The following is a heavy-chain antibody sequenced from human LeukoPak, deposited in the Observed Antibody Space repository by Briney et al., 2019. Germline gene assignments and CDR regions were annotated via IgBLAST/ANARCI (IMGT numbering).Heavy chain of an antibody. Sequence: GGSLRLPCAASGFTFDDYAMHWVRQAPGKGLEWVSLISWDGGSTYYADSVKGRFTISRDNSKNSLYLQMNSLRAEDTALYYCAKGRGYSGYDEIDYWGQGTLVTVSS. CDR1: GFTFDDYA. CDR3: AKGRGYSGYDEIDY. CDR2: ISWDGGST. D-gene: IGHD5-12*01. V-gene: IGHV3-43D*04. J-gene: IGHJ4*02.